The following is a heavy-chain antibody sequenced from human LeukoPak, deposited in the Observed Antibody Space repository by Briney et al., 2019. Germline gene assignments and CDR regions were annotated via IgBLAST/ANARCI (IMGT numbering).Heavy chain of an antibody. Sequence: GRSPRLSCAASGFTFDDYAMHWVRQAPGKGLEWVSGISWNSGSIGYADSVKGRFTISRDNAKNSLYLQMNSLRAEDTALYYCAKDTGGIAAAGTPLGYYGMDVWGQGTTVTVSS. V-gene: IGHV3-9*01. J-gene: IGHJ6*02. CDR2: ISWNSGSI. CDR3: AKDTGGIAAAGTPLGYYGMDV. D-gene: IGHD6-13*01. CDR1: GFTFDDYA.